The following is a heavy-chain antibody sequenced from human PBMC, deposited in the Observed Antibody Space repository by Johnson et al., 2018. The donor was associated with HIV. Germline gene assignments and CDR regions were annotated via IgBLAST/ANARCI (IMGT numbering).Heavy chain of an antibody. CDR1: GFTVSSNY. J-gene: IGHJ3*02. Sequence: MQLVESGGGLVQPGGSLRLSCAASGFTVSSNYMSWVRQAPGKGLEWVSVIYSGGSTYYADSVKGRFTISRDNSKNTLYLQMNSLRAEDTAVYYCAREPGSSSRLGAFDIWGQGTMVTVSS. D-gene: IGHD6-13*01. CDR3: AREPGSSSRLGAFDI. V-gene: IGHV3-66*02. CDR2: IYSGGST.